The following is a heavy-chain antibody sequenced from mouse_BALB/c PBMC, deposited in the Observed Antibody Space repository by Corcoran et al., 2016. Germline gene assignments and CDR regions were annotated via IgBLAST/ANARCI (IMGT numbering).Heavy chain of an antibody. CDR2: INTYTGEP. V-gene: IGHV9-1*02. D-gene: IGHD1-2*01. CDR3: ARRYGYYAMDY. J-gene: IGHJ4*01. CDR1: GYTFTNYG. Sequence: QIQLVQSGPELKKPGETVKISCKASGYTFTNYGMNWVKQAPGKGLKWMGWINTYTGEPTYADDFKGRFAFSLETSASTAYLQINNLKNEDMATYFCARRYGYYAMDYLGQGTSVTVSS.